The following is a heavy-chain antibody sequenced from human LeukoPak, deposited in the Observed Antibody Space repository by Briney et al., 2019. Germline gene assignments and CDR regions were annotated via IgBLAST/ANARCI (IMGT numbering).Heavy chain of an antibody. CDR2: IIPILSIA. J-gene: IGHJ4*02. Sequence: ASVKVSCKASGYTFTSYDINWVRQAPGQGLEWMGGIIPILSIASYAQKFQGRVTITADKSTSTAYMELSSLRSEDTAVYYCASTYDSSGYYLDYWGQGTLVTVSS. V-gene: IGHV1-69*10. D-gene: IGHD3-22*01. CDR1: GYTFTSYD. CDR3: ASTYDSSGYYLDY.